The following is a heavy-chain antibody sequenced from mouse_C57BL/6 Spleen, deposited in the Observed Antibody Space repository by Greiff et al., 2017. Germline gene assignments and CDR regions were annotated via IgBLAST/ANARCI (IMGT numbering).Heavy chain of an antibody. CDR3: AREITTVVCQFAY. CDR2: INPYNGGT. J-gene: IGHJ3*01. D-gene: IGHD1-1*01. V-gene: IGHV1-19*01. CDR1: GYTFTDYY. Sequence: EVQLQQSGPVLVKPGASVKMSCKASGYTFTDYYMNWVKQSHGKSLEWIGVINPYNGGTSYNQKFKGKATLTVDKSSSTAYMELNSLTSEDSAVYYCAREITTVVCQFAYWGQGTLVTVSA.